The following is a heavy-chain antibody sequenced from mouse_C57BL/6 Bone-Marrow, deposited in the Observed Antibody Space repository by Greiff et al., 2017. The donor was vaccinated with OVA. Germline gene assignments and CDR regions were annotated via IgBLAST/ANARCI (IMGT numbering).Heavy chain of an antibody. D-gene: IGHD2-12*01. J-gene: IGHJ4*01. Sequence: EVKLVESGGGLVQPGGSLSLSCAASGFTFTDYYMSWVRQPPGKALEWLGFIRNKANGYTTEYSASVKGRFTISRDNSQSILYLQMNALRAEDSATYYCALRRKGYAMDDWGQGTSVTVSS. CDR3: ALRRKGYAMDD. CDR2: IRNKANGYTT. V-gene: IGHV7-3*01. CDR1: GFTFTDYY.